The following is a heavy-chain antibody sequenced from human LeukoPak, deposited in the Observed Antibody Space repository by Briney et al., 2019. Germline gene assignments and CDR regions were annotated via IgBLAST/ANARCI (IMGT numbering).Heavy chain of an antibody. CDR2: ISPENGDT. CDR1: GYTFVNFG. J-gene: IGHJ6*03. CDR3: ARVFGYYYFYMDV. D-gene: IGHD3/OR15-3a*01. V-gene: IGHV1-18*01. Sequence: ASVKVSCKASGYTFVNFGLIWVRQAPGQGLEWMGWISPENGDTNYAQTFQDRVTMTTDTSTNTAYMELRSLTSDDTAVYFCARVFGYYYFYMDVWGEGTTVITSS.